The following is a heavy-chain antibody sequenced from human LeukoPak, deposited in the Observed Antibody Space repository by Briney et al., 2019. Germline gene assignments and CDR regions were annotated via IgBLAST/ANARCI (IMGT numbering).Heavy chain of an antibody. CDR2: ISSSSYI. CDR1: GFTFSSYS. V-gene: IGHV3-21*01. J-gene: IGHJ4*02. D-gene: IGHD1-20*01. Sequence: GGSLRLSCAASGFTFSSYSMNWVRQAPGKGLEWVSSISSSSYIYYAGSVKGRFTISRDNAKNSLYLQMNSLRAEDTAVYYCARDGITGTLANYWGQGTLVTVSS. CDR3: ARDGITGTLANY.